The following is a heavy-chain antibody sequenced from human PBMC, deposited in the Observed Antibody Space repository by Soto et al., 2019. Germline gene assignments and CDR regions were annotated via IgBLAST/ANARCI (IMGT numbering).Heavy chain of an antibody. CDR3: AKDLLLTTITTVGD. D-gene: IGHD4-17*01. CDR2: ISYDGNNK. J-gene: IGHJ4*02. Sequence: ESGGGVVQPGRSLRLSCAASGFIFSTYGMHWVRQAPGKGLEWLSVISYDGNNKYYADSVKGRFTISRDNSKNTLWLQMDSLRTEETAVYYCAKDLLLTTITTVGDWGQGTLVTVSS. V-gene: IGHV3-30*18. CDR1: GFIFSTYG.